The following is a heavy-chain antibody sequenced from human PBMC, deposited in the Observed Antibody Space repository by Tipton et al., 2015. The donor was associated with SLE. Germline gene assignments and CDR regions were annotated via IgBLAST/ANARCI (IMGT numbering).Heavy chain of an antibody. Sequence: RSLRLSCAASGFTFSSFALHWVRQAPGKGLEWLPVISFNSGSEIFYADSVRGRFTISRDNSARTLFLQMNNLSPEDTAVYFCARDRHLVTLTGSRVPVSLDTWGRGALVTVSS. CDR1: GFTFSSFA. V-gene: IGHV3-30*04. J-gene: IGHJ5*02. CDR3: ARDRHLVTLTGSRVPVSLDT. D-gene: IGHD3-9*01. CDR2: ISFNSGSEI.